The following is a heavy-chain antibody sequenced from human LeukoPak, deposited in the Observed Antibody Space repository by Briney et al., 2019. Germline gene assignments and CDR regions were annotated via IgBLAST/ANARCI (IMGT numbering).Heavy chain of an antibody. CDR2: ISRGDNT. V-gene: IGHV3-66*01. D-gene: IGHD2/OR15-2a*01. CDR3: VKEAPGTTLYD. J-gene: IGHJ4*02. CDR1: GFSASTTY. Sequence: PGGSLKFSGAAPGFSASTTYMSWVRQAPGEGLEWVSVISRGDNTYYADSVKGRFTISRDSSTNTVYLQMASLRAEDTAMYYCVKEAPGTTLYDWGRGTLVTVSS.